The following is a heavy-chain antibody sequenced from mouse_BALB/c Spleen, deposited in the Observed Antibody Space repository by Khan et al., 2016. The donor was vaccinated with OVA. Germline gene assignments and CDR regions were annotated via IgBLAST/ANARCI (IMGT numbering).Heavy chain of an antibody. CDR3: ARGGGGDRFLY. CDR2: ISTYYGDA. CDR1: GYTFTDFT. Sequence: VQLQQSGAELVRPGVSVKISCKGSGYTFTDFTMHWMKQSHAMSLEWIGVISTYYGDADYNQKFKGKATMTVDKSSNTAYMDLARLTSEDSAIYCWARGGGGDRFLYWGQGTLVTVSA. J-gene: IGHJ3*01. V-gene: IGHV1S137*01.